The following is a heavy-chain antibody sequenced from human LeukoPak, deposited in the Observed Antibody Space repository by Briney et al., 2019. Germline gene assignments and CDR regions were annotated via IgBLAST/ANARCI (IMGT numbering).Heavy chain of an antibody. D-gene: IGHD3-16*01. CDR3: AKGPGGSVRAHFDY. V-gene: IGHV3-23*01. Sequence: GGSLRLSCAASGFTFSSYAMSWVRQAPGKGLEWVSCISGSGASTYYADSVKGRFTISRDNSKNTLYLQMNSLRAEDTAVYYCAKGPGGSVRAHFDYWGQGTLVTVSS. CDR2: ISGSGAST. J-gene: IGHJ4*02. CDR1: GFTFSSYA.